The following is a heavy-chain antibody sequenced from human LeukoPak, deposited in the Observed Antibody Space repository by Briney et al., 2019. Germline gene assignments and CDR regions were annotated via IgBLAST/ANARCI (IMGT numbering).Heavy chain of an antibody. CDR2: INPNSGGT. V-gene: IGHV1-2*02. CDR3: ARLKEIAADGNAGEVYYGMDV. CDR1: GYIFTGYY. J-gene: IGHJ6*02. Sequence: ASVKVSCKASGYIFTGYYMHWVRQAPGQGLEWMGWINPNSGGTNYAQKFHGRVTMTRDTSIRTAYMELSRLRSDDTAVYFCARLKEIAADGNAGEVYYGMDVWGQGTTVTVSS. D-gene: IGHD6-13*01.